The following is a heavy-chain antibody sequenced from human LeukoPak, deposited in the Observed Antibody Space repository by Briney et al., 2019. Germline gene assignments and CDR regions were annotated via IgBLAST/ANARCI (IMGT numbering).Heavy chain of an antibody. CDR1: GYSFTSYW. D-gene: IGHD3-22*01. Sequence: GEPLKISCKGSGYSFTSYWIGWVGQMPGKGLEGLGIINPGDSDTRYSPSFQGQVTSSADKSISTAYLQWSSLEASDTAMYYCASNAGYYDSSGDNAFDIWGQGTMVTVSS. CDR3: ASNAGYYDSSGDNAFDI. CDR2: INPGDSDT. V-gene: IGHV5-51*01. J-gene: IGHJ3*02.